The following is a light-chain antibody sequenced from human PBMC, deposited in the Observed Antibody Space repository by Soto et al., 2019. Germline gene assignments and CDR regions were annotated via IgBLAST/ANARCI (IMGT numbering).Light chain of an antibody. Sequence: DIHMTQSPPSVSASVGDRVTITCRASQDVGKWLAWYQQKPGKAPTLLIHGASSLQSGVPPRYSGSGYGTDFTFTISSLQPEDIATYYCQQYDNLPLTFGGGTKVDIK. J-gene: IGKJ4*01. CDR3: QQYDNLPLT. V-gene: IGKV1-12*01. CDR1: QDVGKW. CDR2: GAS.